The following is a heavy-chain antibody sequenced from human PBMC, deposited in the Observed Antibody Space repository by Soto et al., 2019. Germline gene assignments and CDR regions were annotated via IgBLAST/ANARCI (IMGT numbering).Heavy chain of an antibody. CDR3: ARVRYCSGGSCYSDWFDP. J-gene: IGHJ5*02. V-gene: IGHV4-30-4*01. D-gene: IGHD2-15*01. Sequence: SETLSLTCTVSGGSISSGDYYWRWIRQPPGKGLEWIGYIYYSGSTYYNPSLKSRVTISVDTSKNQFSLKLSSVTAAATAVYYCARVRYCSGGSCYSDWFDPWGQGTLVTVST. CDR2: IYYSGST. CDR1: GGSISSGDYY.